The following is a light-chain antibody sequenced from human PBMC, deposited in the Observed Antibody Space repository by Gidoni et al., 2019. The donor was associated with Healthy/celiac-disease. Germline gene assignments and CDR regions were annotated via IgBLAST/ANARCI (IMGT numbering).Light chain of an antibody. V-gene: IGKV3-11*01. J-gene: IGKJ1*01. Sequence: EIVLTQSPATLSLSPGERATLSCRASQSVSSYLAWYQKKPGQAPRLLIYDASNRATGIPARFSGSGSGTDFTLTISSLEPEDFAVYYCQQRSNWRGTFXQXTKVEIK. CDR1: QSVSSY. CDR2: DAS. CDR3: QQRSNWRGT.